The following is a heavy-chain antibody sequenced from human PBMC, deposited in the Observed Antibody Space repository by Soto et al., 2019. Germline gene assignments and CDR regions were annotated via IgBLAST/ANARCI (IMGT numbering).Heavy chain of an antibody. Sequence: PGGSLRLSCAASGFTFSSYGMHWVRQAPGKGLEWVAVIWYDGSNKYYADSVKGRFTISRDNSKNTLYLQMNSLRAEDTAVYYCARDPVAARYYYYCGMDVWGQGTTVTVSS. CDR1: GFTFSSYG. J-gene: IGHJ6*02. V-gene: IGHV3-33*01. CDR2: IWYDGSNK. CDR3: ARDPVAARYYYYCGMDV. D-gene: IGHD6-6*01.